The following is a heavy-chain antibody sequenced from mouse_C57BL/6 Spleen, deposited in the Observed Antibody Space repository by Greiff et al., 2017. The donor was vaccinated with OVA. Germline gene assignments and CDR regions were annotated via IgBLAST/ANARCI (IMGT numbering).Heavy chain of an antibody. J-gene: IGHJ3*01. D-gene: IGHD3-1*01. CDR3: ARSRGYDPWFAY. V-gene: IGHV1-53*01. CDR1: GYTFTSYW. CDR2: INPSNGGT. Sequence: QVQLKQSGTELVKPGASVKLSCKASGYTFTSYWMHWVKQRPGQGLEWIGNINPSNGGTNYNEKFKSKATLTVDKSSSTAYMQLSSLTSEDSAVYYCARSRGYDPWFAYWGQGTLVTVSA.